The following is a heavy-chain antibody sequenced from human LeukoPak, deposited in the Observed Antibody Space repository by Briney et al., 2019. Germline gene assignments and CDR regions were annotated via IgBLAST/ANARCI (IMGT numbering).Heavy chain of an antibody. Sequence: GGSLRLSCAASAFRFSSFAMTWVRQAPGKGLEWVSGIHGNGETTYYADSVKGRFTISRDNSRELLYLQMNSLRAEDTAVYYCATYSSLNTREFQYWGQGTLVTVS. CDR3: ATYSSLNTREFQY. CDR1: AFRFSSFA. D-gene: IGHD3-22*01. J-gene: IGHJ1*01. V-gene: IGHV3-23*01. CDR2: IHGNGETT.